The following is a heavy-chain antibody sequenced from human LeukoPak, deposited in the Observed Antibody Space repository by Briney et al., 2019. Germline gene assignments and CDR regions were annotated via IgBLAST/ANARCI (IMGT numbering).Heavy chain of an antibody. CDR2: IIPIFGTA. CDR3: ARARVGQDAFDI. Sequence: GASVKVSFKASVCTFSSYAISMVRQAPGQGLEWMGGIIPIFGTANYAQKFQGRVTITTDEFTSTDYMELSSLRSEDTAVYYCARARVGQDAFDIWGQGTMVTVSS. J-gene: IGHJ3*02. CDR1: VCTFSSYA. V-gene: IGHV1-69*05.